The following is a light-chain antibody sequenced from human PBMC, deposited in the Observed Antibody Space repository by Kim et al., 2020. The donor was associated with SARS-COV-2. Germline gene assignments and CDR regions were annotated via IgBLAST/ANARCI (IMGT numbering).Light chain of an antibody. CDR1: QSISSH. CDR2: AAS. Sequence: DIQMTQSPSSLSASVGDRVTITCRTTQSISSHLNWYQQKPGRAPKLLISAASTLQGGVPSRFSGSGSETDFTLTISSLQPEDCATYFCQQCYITPFTFGPGTKVDIK. J-gene: IGKJ3*01. V-gene: IGKV1-39*01. CDR3: QQCYITPFT.